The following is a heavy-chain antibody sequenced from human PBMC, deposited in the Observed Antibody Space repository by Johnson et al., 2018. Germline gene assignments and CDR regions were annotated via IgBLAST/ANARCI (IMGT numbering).Heavy chain of an antibody. CDR1: GGTFSSYA. J-gene: IGHJ6*02. CDR3: ARARSWGIQLYYYYYGMDV. V-gene: IGHV1-69*01. CDR2: IIPIFGTA. Sequence: VQLVESGAEVKKPGSSVKVSCKASGGTFSSYAISWVRQAPGQGLEWMGGIIPIFGTANYAQKFQGRVTITADESTSTAYMELSSLGSEDTAVYYCARARSWGIQLYYYYYGMDVWGQGTTVTVSS. D-gene: IGHD5-18*01.